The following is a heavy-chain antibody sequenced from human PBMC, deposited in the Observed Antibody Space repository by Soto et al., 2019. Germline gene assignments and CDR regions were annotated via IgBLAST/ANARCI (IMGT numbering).Heavy chain of an antibody. D-gene: IGHD3-10*01. V-gene: IGHV4-4*02. J-gene: IGHJ4*02. CDR2: IFHDGTA. CDR1: GVSISSGKC. CDR3: ARLVYDTRLNYMYFDF. Sequence: SETLSLNCAVSGVSISSGKCWTWVRQTPTRVLEYIGEIFHDGTANYYPSFERRVAISVDTSKNQFSLKLTSVTAADTAIYFCARLVYDTRLNYMYFDFWGQGALVTVSS.